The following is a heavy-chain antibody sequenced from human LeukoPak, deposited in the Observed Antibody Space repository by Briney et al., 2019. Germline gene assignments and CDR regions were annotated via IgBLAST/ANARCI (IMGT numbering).Heavy chain of an antibody. V-gene: IGHV3-23*01. J-gene: IGHJ4*02. CDR3: AKDHAGDQGY. CDR1: GFTFSSYA. Sequence: GGSLRLFCAASGFTFSSYAMSWVRQAPGKGLEWVPVMSCSVVSTYYDDSVKGWFTSSRDNSKNTLYLQMNSLRAEDTAVYTCAKDHAGDQGYWGQGTLVTVSS. CDR2: MSCSVVST. D-gene: IGHD7-27*01.